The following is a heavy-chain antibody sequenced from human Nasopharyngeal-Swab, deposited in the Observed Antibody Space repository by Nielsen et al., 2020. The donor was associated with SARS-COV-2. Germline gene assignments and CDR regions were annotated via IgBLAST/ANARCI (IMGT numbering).Heavy chain of an antibody. CDR2: ISSSGSTI. J-gene: IGHJ5*02. V-gene: IGHV3-11*04. CDR3: ARVGGSYTGDWFDP. CDR1: GFTFSDYY. Sequence: GESLKISCAASGFTFSDYYMSWIRQAPGKGLEWVSYISSSGSTIYYADSVKGRFTLSRDNAKNSLYLQMNSLRAEDTAVYYCARVGGSYTGDWFDPWGQGTLVTVSS. D-gene: IGHD1-26*01.